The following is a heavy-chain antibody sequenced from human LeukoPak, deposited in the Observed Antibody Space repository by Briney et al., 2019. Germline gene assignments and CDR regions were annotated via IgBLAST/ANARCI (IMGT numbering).Heavy chain of an antibody. Sequence: ASVRVSCKASGCTFTGYYMHWVRQAPGQGLEWMGWINPNSGGTNYAQKFQGRVTMTRDTSISTAYMELSRLRSDDTAIYYCARIRDGYNDAYDMWGQGTVVTVPS. CDR3: ARIRDGYNDAYDM. V-gene: IGHV1-2*02. D-gene: IGHD5-24*01. J-gene: IGHJ3*02. CDR1: GCTFTGYY. CDR2: INPNSGGT.